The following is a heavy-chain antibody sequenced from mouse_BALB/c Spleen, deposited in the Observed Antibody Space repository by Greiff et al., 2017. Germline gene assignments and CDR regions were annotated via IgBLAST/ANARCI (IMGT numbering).Heavy chain of an antibody. V-gene: IGHV1-55*01. Sequence: QVQLQQSGAELVKPGTSVKLSCKASGYNFTSYWINWVKLRPGQGLEWIGDIYPGSGSTNYNAKFKSKATLTVDTSSSTAYMQLSSLASEDSALYYCARSVSMDYWGQGTSVTVSS. CDR2: IYPGSGST. J-gene: IGHJ4*01. CDR1: GYNFTSYW. CDR3: ARSVSMDY.